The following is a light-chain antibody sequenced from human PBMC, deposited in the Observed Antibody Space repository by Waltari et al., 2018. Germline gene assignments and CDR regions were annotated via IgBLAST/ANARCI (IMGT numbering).Light chain of an antibody. CDR1: QDIRTG. Sequence: DIQMTQSPSSLSASVGDRVVITCRASQDIRTGVAWYQQKPGKAPKLLISGASGLGSGVPSRFSGSGSGTDFTLTISSLQPEDFATYFCQQYYSLSFFGPGTKVDVE. CDR2: GAS. J-gene: IGKJ3*01. CDR3: QQYYSLSF. V-gene: IGKV1-NL1*01.